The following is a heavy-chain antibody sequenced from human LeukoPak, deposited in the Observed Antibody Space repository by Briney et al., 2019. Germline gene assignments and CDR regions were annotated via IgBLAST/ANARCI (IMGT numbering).Heavy chain of an antibody. Sequence: ASVKVSCKASGYTFTGYYMDWVRQAPGQGLEWMGWINPNSGGTNYAQKFQGRVTMTRDTSISTAYMELSRLRSDDTAVYYCARERAGVATYYFDYWGQGTLVTVSS. CDR3: ARERAGVATYYFDY. V-gene: IGHV1-2*02. CDR1: GYTFTGYY. CDR2: INPNSGGT. J-gene: IGHJ4*02. D-gene: IGHD6-19*01.